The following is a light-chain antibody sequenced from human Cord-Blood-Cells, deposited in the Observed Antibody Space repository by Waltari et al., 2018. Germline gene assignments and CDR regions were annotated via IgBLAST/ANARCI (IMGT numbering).Light chain of an antibody. CDR1: SSDVGSYNL. V-gene: IGLV2-23*01. Sequence: QSALTQPASVSGSPGQSITISCTGTSSDVGSYNLVSWYQPHPGKAPKLMIYEGSKRPSGVSNRFSGSKSGNTASLTISGLQAEYEADYYCCSYAGSSTYVFGTGTKVTVL. CDR2: EGS. J-gene: IGLJ1*01. CDR3: CSYAGSSTYV.